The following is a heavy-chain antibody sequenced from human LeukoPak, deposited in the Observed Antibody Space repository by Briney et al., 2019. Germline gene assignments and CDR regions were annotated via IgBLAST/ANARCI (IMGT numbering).Heavy chain of an antibody. Sequence: ASVKVSCKASGYTFTSSGISWVRQAPGQGLEWMGWISSYNSNTNYSKKSQGRVTMTTDTSTSTAYMEQRSLRSDDTAMYYCARVGQKLVPFDYWGQGTLVTVSS. D-gene: IGHD2-2*01. CDR1: GYTFTSSG. J-gene: IGHJ4*02. V-gene: IGHV1-18*01. CDR3: ARVGQKLVPFDY. CDR2: ISSYNSNT.